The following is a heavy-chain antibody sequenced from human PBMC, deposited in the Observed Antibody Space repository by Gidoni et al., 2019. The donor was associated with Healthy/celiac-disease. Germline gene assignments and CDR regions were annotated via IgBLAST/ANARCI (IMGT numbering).Heavy chain of an antibody. J-gene: IGHJ4*02. D-gene: IGHD6-19*01. V-gene: IGHV1-18*01. CDR1: GYTFTSYG. CDR2: ISAYKGNT. Sequence: QFQLVQSGAEVKKTGASVKVSCKASGYTFTSYGISWVRQAPGHGLEWMGGISAYKGNTNYAQRLQGRGTMTTDTCTSTAYLELRSLTSDDTAVYYCARGGSSGWSTNPFFDYWGQGTLVTVSS. CDR3: ARGGSSGWSTNPFFDY.